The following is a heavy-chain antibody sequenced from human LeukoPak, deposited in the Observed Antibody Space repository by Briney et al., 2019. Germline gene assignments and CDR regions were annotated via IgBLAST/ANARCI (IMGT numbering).Heavy chain of an antibody. CDR2: ISWNSGSI. D-gene: IGHD5-18*01. V-gene: IGHV3-9*01. CDR1: GFTFDDYA. Sequence: GGSLRLSCAASGFTFDDYAMHWVRQAPGRGLEWVSGISWNSGSIGYADSVKGRFTISRDNAKNSLYLQMNSLRAEDTALYYCAKSTGTAMVTAYFDYWGQGTLVTVSS. J-gene: IGHJ4*02. CDR3: AKSTGTAMVTAYFDY.